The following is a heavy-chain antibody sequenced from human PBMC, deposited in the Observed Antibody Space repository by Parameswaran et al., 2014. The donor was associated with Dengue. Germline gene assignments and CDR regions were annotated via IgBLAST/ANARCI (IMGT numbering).Heavy chain of an antibody. Sequence: PGKALEWLAHIFSNDEKSYSTSLKSRLTISKDTSKSQVVLTMTNMDPVDTATYYCARMFTIFGVVMVVGPFDPWGQGTLVTVSS. J-gene: IGHJ5*02. CDR3: ARMFTIFGVVMVVGPFDP. CDR2: IFSNDEK. D-gene: IGHD3-3*01. V-gene: IGHV2-26*01.